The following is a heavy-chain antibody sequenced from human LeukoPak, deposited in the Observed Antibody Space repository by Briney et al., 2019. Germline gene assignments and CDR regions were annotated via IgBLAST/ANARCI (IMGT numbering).Heavy chain of an antibody. CDR2: ISYDGSNK. V-gene: IGHV3-30*03. Sequence: GGSLRLSCAASGFTFSSYGMHWVRQAPGKGLEWVAVISYDGSNKYYADSVKGRFTISRDNSKNTLYLQMNSLRAEDTAVYYCARLGLAAAGNRYFDYWGQGTLVTVSS. CDR1: GFTFSSYG. D-gene: IGHD6-13*01. J-gene: IGHJ4*02. CDR3: ARLGLAAAGNRYFDY.